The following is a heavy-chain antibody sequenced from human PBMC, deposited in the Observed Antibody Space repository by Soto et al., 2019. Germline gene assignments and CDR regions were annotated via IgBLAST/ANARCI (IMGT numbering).Heavy chain of an antibody. CDR3: VTPGILGYCSVGSCYLAH. J-gene: IGHJ4*02. Sequence: GGSLRLSCAVSGFSFSDYGMHWVRQAPGKGLEWLAVSSYDGKNSYYAESVKGRFTISRDNSKSTVYLQMNSLRAEDTAVYYCVTPGILGYCSVGSCYLAHWGQGTLVTVSS. CDR2: SSYDGKNS. D-gene: IGHD2-15*01. V-gene: IGHV3-30*03. CDR1: GFSFSDYG.